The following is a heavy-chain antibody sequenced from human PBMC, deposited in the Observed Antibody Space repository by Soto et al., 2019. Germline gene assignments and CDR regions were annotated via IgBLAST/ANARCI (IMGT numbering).Heavy chain of an antibody. CDR3: ARDFKAPNDAWAFDN. D-gene: IGHD3-16*01. J-gene: IGHJ4*02. CDR1: GASIICSDW. V-gene: IGHV4-4*02. Sequence: QVQLQESGPGLVMPSGTLSLTCAVSGASIICSDWWNWVRQPPGKGLEWIGEISHSGTTIYNPSLEGRVTISVDVSKNHFSLNLTSVTAADTAVYFCARDFKAPNDAWAFDNWGQGTLVTVSS. CDR2: ISHSGTT.